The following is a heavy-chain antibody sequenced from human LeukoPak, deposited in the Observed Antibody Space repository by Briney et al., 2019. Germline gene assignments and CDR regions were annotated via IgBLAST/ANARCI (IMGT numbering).Heavy chain of an antibody. CDR3: ARAPNGYYPLDY. J-gene: IGHJ4*02. V-gene: IGHV1-46*01. CDR1: GYTFTSYY. Sequence: ASVKVSCKASGYTFTSYYMHWVRQAPGQGLEWMGIINPSGGSTSYAQKFQGRVTMTRDMSTSTVYMELSSLRSADTAVYYCARAPNGYYPLDYWGQGTLVTVSS. CDR2: INPSGGST. D-gene: IGHD3-22*01.